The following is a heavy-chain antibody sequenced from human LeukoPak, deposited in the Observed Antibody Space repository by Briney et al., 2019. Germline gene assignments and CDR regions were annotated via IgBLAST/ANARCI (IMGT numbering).Heavy chain of an antibody. CDR1: GFTFSNYA. V-gene: IGHV3-23*01. CDR2: FSGGGGST. D-gene: IGHD2/OR15-2a*01. J-gene: IGHJ4*02. CDR3: ATSGLSRFGF. Sequence: GGSLRLSCAASGFTFSNYAMSWIRQAPGKGLEWVSAFSGGGGSTYYADSVKGRFTISRDNSKNTLYLQMNSLRAEDTAVYFCATSGLSRFGFWGQGILVTVSS.